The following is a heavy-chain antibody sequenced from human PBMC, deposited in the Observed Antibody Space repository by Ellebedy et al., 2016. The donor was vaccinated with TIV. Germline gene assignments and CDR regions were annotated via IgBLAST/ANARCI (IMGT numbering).Heavy chain of an antibody. V-gene: IGHV1-8*01. CDR3: ARGIRMPSDY. CDR2: MNPDSGNT. CDR1: GYTFTSYD. J-gene: IGHJ4*02. Sequence: AASVKVSCNASGYTFTSYDINWVRQATGQGLEWMGWMNPDSGNTAYAQKFQGRVSMTRNTSISTAYLELSNLRSDDTAVYYCARGIRMPSDYWGQGTLVTVSS. D-gene: IGHD2-2*01.